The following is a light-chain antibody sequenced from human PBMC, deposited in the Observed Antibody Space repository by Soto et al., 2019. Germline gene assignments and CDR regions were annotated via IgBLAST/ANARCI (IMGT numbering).Light chain of an antibody. CDR3: QQSNNWPRT. J-gene: IGKJ1*01. CDR1: QSVSNN. Sequence: EIVMTQSPAPPSVSPGERATLSCRASQSVSNNLAWYQQKPGQAPRLLIYGASTRATGIPARFSGSGSGTEFTLTISSLQSEDFAVYYCQQSNNWPRTFGQGTEV. V-gene: IGKV3-15*01. CDR2: GAS.